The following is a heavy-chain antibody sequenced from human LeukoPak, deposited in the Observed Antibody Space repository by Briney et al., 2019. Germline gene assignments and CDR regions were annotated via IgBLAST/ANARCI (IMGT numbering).Heavy chain of an antibody. J-gene: IGHJ4*02. CDR2: ISYDGSNK. CDR1: GFTFSSYG. D-gene: IGHD5-12*01. CDR3: AKDRTAGYDGLVDY. V-gene: IGHV3-30*18. Sequence: PWRSLRLSCAASGFTFSSYGMHWVRQAPGKGLEWVAVISYDGSNKYYTDSVKGRCTISRDNSKNTLYLQMNSLRAEDTAVYYCAKDRTAGYDGLVDYWGQGTLVTVSS.